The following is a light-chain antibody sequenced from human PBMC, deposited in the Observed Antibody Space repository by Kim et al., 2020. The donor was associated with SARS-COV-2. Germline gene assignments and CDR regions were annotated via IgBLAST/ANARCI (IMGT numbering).Light chain of an antibody. CDR2: GAS. CDR1: QSVSSSY. CDR3: QQCGSSTYT. Sequence: LSPGERATLSCRASQSVSSSYLGWYQQKPGQAPRLLMYGASSRATGIPDRFSGSGSGTDFTLTISRLEPEDFAVYYCQQCGSSTYTFGQGTKLEI. J-gene: IGKJ2*01. V-gene: IGKV3-20*01.